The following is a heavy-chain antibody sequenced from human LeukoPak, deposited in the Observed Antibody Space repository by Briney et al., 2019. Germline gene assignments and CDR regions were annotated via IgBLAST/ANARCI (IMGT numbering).Heavy chain of an antibody. J-gene: IGHJ4*02. CDR2: IFPGDSDT. V-gene: IGHV5-51*01. Sequence: GESLKISCKGSGYTFTTHWIAWVRQMPGKGLEWMGIIFPGDSDTTYSPSFEGQVTISADKSINTAYLQWSSLEASDTAMYYCATSESQTKFDFWGQGTLVTVSS. CDR1: GYTFTTHW. CDR3: ATSESQTKFDF. D-gene: IGHD1/OR15-1a*01.